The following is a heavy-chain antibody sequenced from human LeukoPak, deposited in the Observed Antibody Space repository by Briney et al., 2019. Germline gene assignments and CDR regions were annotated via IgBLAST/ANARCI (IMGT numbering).Heavy chain of an antibody. D-gene: IGHD6-13*01. V-gene: IGHV4-39*01. Sequence: SETLSLTCTVSGASISSSYYWGWIRQSPGKGLEWIASIYFRGGTYYNPSLKSRVTISVDATKNVCSLKSTSVAAAETAVYYCVRHIAMGSPLYDWGQGTLVTVSA. CDR1: GASISSSYY. CDR3: VRHIAMGSPLYD. J-gene: IGHJ4*02. CDR2: IYFRGGT.